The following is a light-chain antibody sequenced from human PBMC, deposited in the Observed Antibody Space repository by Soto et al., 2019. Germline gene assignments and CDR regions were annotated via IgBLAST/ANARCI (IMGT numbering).Light chain of an antibody. CDR3: ASWDDSLNGVE. V-gene: IGLV1-44*01. CDR2: SNS. J-gene: IGLJ2*01. CDR1: GSNIGSNT. Sequence: QSVLTQPPSASGTPGQRVTISCSGSGSNIGSNTVNWYQLLPGTAPKLLIYSNSQRPSGVPDRFSGSKSGTSASLAISGLPSEDAAAYYSASWDDSLNGVEFGGGTKLTVL.